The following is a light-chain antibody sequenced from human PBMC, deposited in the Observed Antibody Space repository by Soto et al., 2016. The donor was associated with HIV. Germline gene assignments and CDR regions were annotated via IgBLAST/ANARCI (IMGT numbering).Light chain of an antibody. J-gene: IGLJ2*01. CDR1: NVGSKS. CDR3: QVWDRSSDHVV. Sequence: SYELSQPPSLSVAPRKTARITCGGDNVGSKSVQWYQQKPGQAPVLAVYDDSDRPSGIPERFSGSNSGNTATLTISGVEAGDEADYYCQVWDRSSDHVVFGGGTKLTVL. V-gene: IGLV3-21*03. CDR2: DDS.